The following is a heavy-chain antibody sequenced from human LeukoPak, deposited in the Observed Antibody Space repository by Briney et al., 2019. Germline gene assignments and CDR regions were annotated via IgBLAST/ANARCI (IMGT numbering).Heavy chain of an antibody. V-gene: IGHV1-46*01. CDR3: ARVGTTGATADN. D-gene: IGHD4-11*01. CDR1: GYIFTTYF. CDR2: INPRGGST. Sequence: ASVKVSCKASGYIFTTYFMHWLRHAPGQGPEWMGIINPRGGSTDYAQKFQGRVTMTSDTSTSTVYMELKSLTSEDTAVYFCARVGTTGATADNWGQGTLVTVSS. J-gene: IGHJ4*02.